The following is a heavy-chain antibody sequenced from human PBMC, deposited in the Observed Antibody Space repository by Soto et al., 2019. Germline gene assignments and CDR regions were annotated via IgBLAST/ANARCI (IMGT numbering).Heavy chain of an antibody. J-gene: IGHJ5*02. D-gene: IGHD1-26*01. CDR3: ERVLFGRLAWFDP. CDR2: IYYSGST. V-gene: IGHV4-59*01. Sequence: SETLSLTCTVSGGSISSYYWSRIRQPPGKGLEWIGYIYYSGSTNYNPSLKSRVTISVDTSKNQFSLKLSSVTAADTAVYYCERVLFGRLAWFDPWGQGTLVTVS. CDR1: GGSISSYY.